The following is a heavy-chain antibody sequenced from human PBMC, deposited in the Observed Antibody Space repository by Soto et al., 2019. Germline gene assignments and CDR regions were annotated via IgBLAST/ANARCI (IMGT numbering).Heavy chain of an antibody. CDR2: ISSDESNK. V-gene: IGHV3-30*18. J-gene: IGHJ4*02. CDR1: GFAFSRNA. D-gene: IGHD2-8*01. CDR3: AKDEWSCTNGVCYHLFDH. Sequence: QVQLVESGGGVVQPGESLRVSCAASGFAFSRNAMHWVRQAPGQGLEWVAQISSDESNKFYADSVKGRFTISRDNSKDMVFLHLSSLRVEDTAVYFCAKDEWSCTNGVCYHLFDHWGQGSLVTVSS.